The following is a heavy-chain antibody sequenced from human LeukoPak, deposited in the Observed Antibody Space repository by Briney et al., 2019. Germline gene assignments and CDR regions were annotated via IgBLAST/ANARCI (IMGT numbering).Heavy chain of an antibody. CDR1: GFTFSDYW. CDR2: IYSGGST. J-gene: IGHJ1*01. Sequence: PGGSLRLSCAASGFTFSDYWMSWVRQAPGKGLEWVSVIYSGGSTYYADSVKGRFTISRDNSKNTLYLQMNSLRAEDTAVYYCARDGPDAEYFQHWGQGTLVTVSS. CDR3: ARDGPDAEYFQH. V-gene: IGHV3-53*01.